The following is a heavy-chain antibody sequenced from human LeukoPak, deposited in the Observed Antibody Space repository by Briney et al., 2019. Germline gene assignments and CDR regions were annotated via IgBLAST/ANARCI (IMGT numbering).Heavy chain of an antibody. V-gene: IGHV4-39*01. D-gene: IGHD1-1*01. Sequence: NPSETLSLTCTVSGASINSSPYYWDWIRQPPGKGLEWIGSVSTSGTTYYNPSLKSRVTISVDTSKNQFSLKVTSMTAADTAVYYCARQQLGQLAPLRNWGQGTLVTVSS. J-gene: IGHJ4*02. CDR3: ARQQLGQLAPLRN. CDR2: VSTSGTT. CDR1: GASINSSPYY.